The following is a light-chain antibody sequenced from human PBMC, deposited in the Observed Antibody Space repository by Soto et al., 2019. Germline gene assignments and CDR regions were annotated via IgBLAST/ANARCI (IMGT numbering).Light chain of an antibody. Sequence: EIVLTQSPATLSLSPGERATLSCRASQSFSSYLAWYQQKPGQAPRLLIYDASNGATGIPARFSGSGSGTDFTLTISILEPEDFAVYYCQQRSNWPPTFGPGTKVDI. CDR2: DAS. CDR3: QQRSNWPPT. J-gene: IGKJ3*01. CDR1: QSFSSY. V-gene: IGKV3-11*01.